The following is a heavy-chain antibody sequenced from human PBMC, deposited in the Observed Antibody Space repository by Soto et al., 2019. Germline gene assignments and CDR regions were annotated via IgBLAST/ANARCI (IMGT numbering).Heavy chain of an antibody. CDR1: GGTFSSYA. D-gene: IGHD3-10*01. Sequence: GASVKVSCKASGGTFSSYAISWVRQAPGQGLEWMGGIIPIFGTANYAQKFQGRVTITADESTSTAYMELSSLRSEDTAVYYCEREFVYYGSGSYGYYYYGMDVWGQGTTVTGSS. CDR2: IIPIFGTA. V-gene: IGHV1-69*13. J-gene: IGHJ6*02. CDR3: EREFVYYGSGSYGYYYYGMDV.